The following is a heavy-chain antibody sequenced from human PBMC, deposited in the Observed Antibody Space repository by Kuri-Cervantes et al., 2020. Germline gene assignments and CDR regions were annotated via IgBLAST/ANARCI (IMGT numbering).Heavy chain of an antibody. CDR1: GGSFSGYY. Sequence: SETLSLTCAVYGGSFSGYYWSWIRQPPGKGLEWIGEINHSGSTNYNPSLRGRVTMSVDTAKNQFSLAITSVTAADTAMYYCARGSYDYGDPAHLDSWGQGTLVTVSS. D-gene: IGHD4-17*01. V-gene: IGHV4-34*01. J-gene: IGHJ4*02. CDR3: ARGSYDYGDPAHLDS. CDR2: INHSGST.